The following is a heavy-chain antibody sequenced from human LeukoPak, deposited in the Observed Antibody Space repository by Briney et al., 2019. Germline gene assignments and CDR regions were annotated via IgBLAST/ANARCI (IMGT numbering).Heavy chain of an antibody. D-gene: IGHD1/OR15-1a*01. CDR3: AKDPRGGTVRYYFDF. Sequence: TGGSLRLSCSASGFDFSIYTMYWVRQAPGKGPEYVSTISGSGNGGSRYYADSVKGRFTISRDDSKSIVYLQMNSLRVEDTAVYYCAKDPRGGTVRYYFDFRGQGTLVTVSS. CDR1: GFDFSIYT. J-gene: IGHJ4*02. V-gene: IGHV3-64D*06. CDR2: ISGSGNGGSR.